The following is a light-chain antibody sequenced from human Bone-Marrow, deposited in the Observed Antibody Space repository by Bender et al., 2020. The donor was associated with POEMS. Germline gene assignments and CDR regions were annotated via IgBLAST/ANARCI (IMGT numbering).Light chain of an antibody. CDR2: EIT. V-gene: IGLV2-8*01. CDR3: LSMRV. J-gene: IGLJ2*01. CDR1: SSDVGGYNY. Sequence: QSALTQPPSASGSPGQSVTISCTGTSSDVGGYNYVSWYQQHPDKVPKPIIYEITKRPSGVPDRFSGSKSGNTASLTVSGLQAEDEAEYYCLSMRVFGGGTKLTVL.